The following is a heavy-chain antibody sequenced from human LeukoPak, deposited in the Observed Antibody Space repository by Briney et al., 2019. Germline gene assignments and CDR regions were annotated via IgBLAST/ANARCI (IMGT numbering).Heavy chain of an antibody. Sequence: ASVKVSCKASGGTFSSYAISWVRQAPGQGLEWMGRIIPILGIANYAQKFQGRVTITADKSTSTAYMELSSLRSEDTAVYYCARAVDYGDYGVYYFDYWGQGTLVTVSS. CDR2: IIPILGIA. CDR1: GGTFSSYA. D-gene: IGHD4-17*01. V-gene: IGHV1-69*04. J-gene: IGHJ4*02. CDR3: ARAVDYGDYGVYYFDY.